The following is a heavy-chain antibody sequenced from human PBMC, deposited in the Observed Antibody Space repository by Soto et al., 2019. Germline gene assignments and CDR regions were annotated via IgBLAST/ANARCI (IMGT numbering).Heavy chain of an antibody. J-gene: IGHJ3*02. CDR3: ARDEQYSGYHNMPLDI. CDR2: IYYSGST. V-gene: IGHV4-59*01. D-gene: IGHD5-12*01. CDR1: GGSISSYC. Sequence: PSETLSLTCPVSGGSISSYCWSWIRKHPGKGLEWIGYIYYSGSTNYNPSLKSRVTISVDTSKNQFSLKLSSVTAADTAVYYCARDEQYSGYHNMPLDIWGQGTMVTVSS.